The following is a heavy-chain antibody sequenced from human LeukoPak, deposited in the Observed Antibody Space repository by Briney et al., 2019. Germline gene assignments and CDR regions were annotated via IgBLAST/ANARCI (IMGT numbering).Heavy chain of an antibody. CDR1: GGTFSSYA. J-gene: IGHJ4*02. CDR3: ARVRGSGSYVGYFDY. D-gene: IGHD3-10*01. V-gene: IGHV1-69*04. Sequence: ASVKVSCKASGGTFSSYAISWVRQAPGQGLEWMGRIIPILGIANYAQKFQGRVTITADKSTSTAYMELSSLRSEDTAVYYCARVRGSGSYVGYFDYWGQGTLVTVSS. CDR2: IIPILGIA.